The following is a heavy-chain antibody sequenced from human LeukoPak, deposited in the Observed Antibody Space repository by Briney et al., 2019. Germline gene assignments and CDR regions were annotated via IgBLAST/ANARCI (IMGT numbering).Heavy chain of an antibody. D-gene: IGHD3-3*01. V-gene: IGHV4-59*02. CDR1: GDSVSRHH. Sequence: SETLSLTCIVSGDSVSRHHWSWIRQSPGKGLEWIGYVYYNGSTEYTHSLKNRVSISIDTSKNQFSLRLSSVTAADTAVYYCARGGHYDFWSGYYAHMDVWGKGKRVTVSS. CDR3: ARGGHYDFWSGYYAHMDV. CDR2: VYYNGST. J-gene: IGHJ6*03.